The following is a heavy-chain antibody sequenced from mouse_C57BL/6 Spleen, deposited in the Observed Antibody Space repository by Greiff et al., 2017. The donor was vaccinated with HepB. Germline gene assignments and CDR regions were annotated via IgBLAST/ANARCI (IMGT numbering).Heavy chain of an antibody. J-gene: IGHJ2*01. V-gene: IGHV1-74*01. CDR1: GYTFTSYW. CDR2: IHPSDSDT. D-gene: IGHD2-1*01. CDR3: ATFYPFDY. Sequence: VQLQQSGAELVKPGASVKVYCKASGYTFTSYWMHWVKQRPGQGLEWIGRIHPSDSDTNYNQKFKGKATLTVDKSSSTAYMQLSSLTSEDSAVYYCATFYPFDYWGQGTTLTVSS.